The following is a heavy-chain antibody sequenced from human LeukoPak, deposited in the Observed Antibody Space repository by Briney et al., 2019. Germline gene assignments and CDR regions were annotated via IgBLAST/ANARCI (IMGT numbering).Heavy chain of an antibody. CDR1: GFTFSSYS. CDR3: AGSLTHGFDI. CDR2: ISSSSTYI. Sequence: GGSLRLSCAASGFTFSSYSTNWVRQAPGKGLDWVSSISSSSTYIYYADSVKGRFTISRDNAKNSLYLQMNSLRAEDTAVYYCAGSLTHGFDIWGQGTMVTVSS. J-gene: IGHJ3*02. V-gene: IGHV3-21*01.